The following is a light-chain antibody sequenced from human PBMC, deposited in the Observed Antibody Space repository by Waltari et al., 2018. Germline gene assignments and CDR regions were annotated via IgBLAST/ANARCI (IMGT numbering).Light chain of an antibody. Sequence: VMSQSPVSLPVTLGQSASISCWSNQSLVFSDGITYLNWFHQRPGQSPRRLISNVSPRDAGVPDRFSGSGSDTTFALTIDKMEAEDVGIYYCMHTAKWPFTFGGGTKVEI. CDR1: QSLVFSDGITY. CDR3: MHTAKWPFT. J-gene: IGKJ4*01. CDR2: NVS. V-gene: IGKV2-30*01.